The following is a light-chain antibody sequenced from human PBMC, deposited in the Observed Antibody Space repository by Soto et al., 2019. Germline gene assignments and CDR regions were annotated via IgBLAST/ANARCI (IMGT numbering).Light chain of an antibody. V-gene: IGKV3-20*01. CDR1: QSIRSSY. Sequence: EIVLTQSPGTLSLSPGERATLSCRTSQSIRSSYLAWYQQKPGQAPRRLIYGASSRATGISDRFSGSGSGTDFTLTISRLEPEDFAVYYCQQYGSSPRTFGQGTKVDIK. CDR3: QQYGSSPRT. CDR2: GAS. J-gene: IGKJ1*01.